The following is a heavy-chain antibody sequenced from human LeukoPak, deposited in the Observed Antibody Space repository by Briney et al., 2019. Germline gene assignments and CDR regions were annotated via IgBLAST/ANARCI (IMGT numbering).Heavy chain of an antibody. J-gene: IGHJ6*03. CDR1: GGSISNYY. V-gene: IGHV4-4*07. CDR3: ATEGRLSYCSGGTCHSGYYYDYMDV. D-gene: IGHD2-15*01. CDR2: INTSGSG. Sequence: SSETLSLTCTVSGGSISNYYWSWIRQPAGKGLEWIGRINTSGSGDYNPSLQSRVTMSVDTSKNQFSLKLTSVTAADTAVYYCATEGRLSYCSGGTCHSGYYYDYMDVWGKGTTVTISS.